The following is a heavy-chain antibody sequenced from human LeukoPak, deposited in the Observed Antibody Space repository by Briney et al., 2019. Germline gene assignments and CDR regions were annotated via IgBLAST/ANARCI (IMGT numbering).Heavy chain of an antibody. D-gene: IGHD2-15*01. V-gene: IGHV3-48*03. J-gene: IGHJ4*02. CDR3: ARGVVVVAATPDDY. CDR1: GFTFSSYE. Sequence: GGSLRLSCAASGFTFSSYEMNWVRQAPGKGLEWVSYISSSGSTIYYADSVKGRFTISRDNAKNSLYLQMNSLRAEDTAVYYCARGVVVVAATPDDYWGQGTLVTVSS. CDR2: ISSSGSTI.